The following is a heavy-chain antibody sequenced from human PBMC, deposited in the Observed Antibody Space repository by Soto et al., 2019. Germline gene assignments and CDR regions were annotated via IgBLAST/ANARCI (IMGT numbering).Heavy chain of an antibody. CDR1: GFTFGDYA. D-gene: IGHD6-13*01. Sequence: EVQLVESGGGLVQPGRSLRLSCTASGFTFGDYAMSWVRQAPGKGLEWVGFIRSKAYGGTTEYAASVKGRFTISRDDSKSIPYLKMNSLKPENTAVYYCTRGCYSSSWWGDSFHSGGREPLVTVSS. CDR2: IRSKAYGGTT. CDR3: TRGCYSSSWWGDSFHS. J-gene: IGHJ4*02. V-gene: IGHV3-49*04.